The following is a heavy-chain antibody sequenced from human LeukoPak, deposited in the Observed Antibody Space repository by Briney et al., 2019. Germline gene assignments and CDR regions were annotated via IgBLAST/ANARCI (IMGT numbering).Heavy chain of an antibody. Sequence: GGSLRLSCAASGFSFSSNSMNWVRQAPGKGLEWVSSISSRSGYIYYAHSVKGRFTISSDHAKNSLYLQINSLRAEDTAVYDCARERRDGYSAFYYWGQGGLVTVSS. V-gene: IGHV3-21*01. CDR2: ISSRSGYI. J-gene: IGHJ4*02. CDR3: ARERRDGYSAFYY. CDR1: GFSFSSNS. D-gene: IGHD5-24*01.